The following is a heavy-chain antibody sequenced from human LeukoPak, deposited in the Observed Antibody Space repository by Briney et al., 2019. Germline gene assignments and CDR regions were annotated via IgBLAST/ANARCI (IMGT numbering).Heavy chain of an antibody. CDR2: INPDGSEK. Sequence: GGSLRLSCAASGITFNNYWMSWVRQAPGKGLEWVANINPDGSEKNYAHSVKGRFTISRDNAKNSLSLQMNSLRAEDTAVYYCATEPGIGYAFDIWGQGRMVTVSS. J-gene: IGHJ3*02. CDR1: GITFNNYW. V-gene: IGHV3-7*01. CDR3: ATEPGIGYAFDI. D-gene: IGHD2-15*01.